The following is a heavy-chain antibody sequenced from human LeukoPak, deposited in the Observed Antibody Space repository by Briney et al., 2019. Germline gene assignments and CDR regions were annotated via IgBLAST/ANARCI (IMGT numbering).Heavy chain of an antibody. CDR3: ARYYPPRYYFDY. CDR1: GGTFSSYA. Sequence: SVKVSCKASGGTFSSYAISWVRQAPGQGLEWMGGIIPIFGTANYAQKFKGRVTITTDEYTSTAYMELSSLRSEDTAVYYCARYYPPRYYFDYWGQGTLVTVSS. D-gene: IGHD3-10*01. V-gene: IGHV1-69*05. CDR2: IIPIFGTA. J-gene: IGHJ4*02.